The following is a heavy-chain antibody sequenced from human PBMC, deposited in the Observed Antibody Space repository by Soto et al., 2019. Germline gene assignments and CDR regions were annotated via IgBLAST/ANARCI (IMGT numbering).Heavy chain of an antibody. Sequence: SETLSLTCTASGGSISSYYWTWIRQPPGKGLEWIGYIYYSGSPNYDPSLKSRVTISVDTSKNQFSLKLSSVTDADTAVYYCARNRDGYNPYCFDYWGQGTLVTVSS. CDR1: GGSISSYY. D-gene: IGHD5-12*01. CDR3: ARNRDGYNPYCFDY. CDR2: IYYSGSP. J-gene: IGHJ4*02. V-gene: IGHV4-59*01.